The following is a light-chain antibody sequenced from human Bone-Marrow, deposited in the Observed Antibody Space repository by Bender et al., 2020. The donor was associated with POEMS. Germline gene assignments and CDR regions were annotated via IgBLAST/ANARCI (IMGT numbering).Light chain of an antibody. CDR2: EVS. Sequence: QSALTQPASVSGSPGQSITISCSGSSSDVGGYNHVSWYQQHPGKAPKLMIYEVSNRPSGVSNRFSGSKSDNTASLTISGLQAEDDADYYCSSYTSSSNVLFGGGTRLTVL. CDR3: SSYTSSSNVL. J-gene: IGLJ2*01. CDR1: SSDVGGYNH. V-gene: IGLV2-14*01.